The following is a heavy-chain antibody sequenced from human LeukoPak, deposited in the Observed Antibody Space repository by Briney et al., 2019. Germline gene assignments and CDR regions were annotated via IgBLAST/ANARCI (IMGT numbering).Heavy chain of an antibody. V-gene: IGHV4-34*01. CDR2: INHSGST. Sequence: SETLSLTCAVYGGSFSGYYWSWIRQPPGKGLEWIGEINHSGSTNYNPSLKSRVTISVDTSKNQFSLKLSSVTAADTAVYYCARGARSNWFDPWGQGTLVTVSS. CDR3: ARGARSNWFDP. J-gene: IGHJ5*02. CDR1: GGSFSGYY.